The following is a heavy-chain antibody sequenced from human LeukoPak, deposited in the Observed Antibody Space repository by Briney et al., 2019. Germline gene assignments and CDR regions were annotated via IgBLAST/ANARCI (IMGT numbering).Heavy chain of an antibody. CDR2: IYYSGST. CDR1: GGSISSSSYY. D-gene: IGHD4-11*01. J-gene: IGHJ4*02. V-gene: IGHV4-39*07. Sequence: PSETLSLTCTVSGGSISSSSYYWGWIRQPPGKGLEWIGSIYYSGSTYYNPSLKSRVTMSVDTSKNQFSLSLSSVTAADTAFYYCARETTGLARYFDYWGQGTLVTVSS. CDR3: ARETTGLARYFDY.